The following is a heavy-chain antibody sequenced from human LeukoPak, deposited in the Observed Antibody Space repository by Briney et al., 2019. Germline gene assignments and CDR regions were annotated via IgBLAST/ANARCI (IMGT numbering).Heavy chain of an antibody. J-gene: IGHJ4*02. CDR3: ARSRGSYNFDY. D-gene: IGHD1-26*01. V-gene: IGHV3-30*19. Sequence: GGSLRLSCGASGFTFSDYGMHWVRQAPGKGLEWVAVVSYDGSNKYYADSVKGRFTISRDNSKNTLYLQMNSLRAEDTAVYYCARSRGSYNFDYWGQGTLVTVSS. CDR1: GFTFSDYG. CDR2: VSYDGSNK.